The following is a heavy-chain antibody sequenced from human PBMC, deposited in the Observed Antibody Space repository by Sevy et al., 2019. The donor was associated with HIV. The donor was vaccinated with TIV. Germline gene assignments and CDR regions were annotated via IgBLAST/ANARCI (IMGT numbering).Heavy chain of an antibody. J-gene: IGHJ4*02. CDR2: FSFVCGKI. CDR3: AREGCSKPHDY. V-gene: IGHV3-23*01. Sequence: GGSLRLSCAASGFTFSNYAMSWVRQAPGKGLEWVSTFSFVCGKINYADSVKGRFTISRDKSKNTLYLQRNSLRAEDTALDYCAREGCSKPHDYWGQGTLVTVSS. D-gene: IGHD2-2*01. CDR1: GFTFSNYA.